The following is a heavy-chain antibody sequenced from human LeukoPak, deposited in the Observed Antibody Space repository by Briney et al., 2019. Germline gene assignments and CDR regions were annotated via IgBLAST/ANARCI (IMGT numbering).Heavy chain of an antibody. CDR3: AKESTVTPGNVNWFDP. V-gene: IGHV3-23*01. J-gene: IGHJ5*02. D-gene: IGHD4-17*01. Sequence: GGSLRLSCAASVFTFSLYAMSWVRQTPGKGLEWISTISGSGDNTYYAESVKGRFTISRDNSRNTLYLHMKSLRAEDTAMYYCAKESTVTPGNVNWFDPWGQGTLVTVS. CDR1: VFTFSLYA. CDR2: ISGSGDNT.